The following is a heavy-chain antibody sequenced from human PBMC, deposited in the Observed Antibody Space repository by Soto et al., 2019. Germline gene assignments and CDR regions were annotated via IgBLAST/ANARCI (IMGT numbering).Heavy chain of an antibody. CDR1: GGSISSRDYY. J-gene: IGHJ5*02. Sequence: PSETLSLTCTVSGGSISSRDYYWGWIRQPPGKGLEWIGSIYHSGSTYYSPSLESRVTLFVDKSKNQFSPRLKSVTAADTAVYYCASQSYYGSGTFYLFQSWGQGTLVTVSS. V-gene: IGHV4-39*01. D-gene: IGHD3-10*01. CDR3: ASQSYYGSGTFYLFQS. CDR2: IYHSGST.